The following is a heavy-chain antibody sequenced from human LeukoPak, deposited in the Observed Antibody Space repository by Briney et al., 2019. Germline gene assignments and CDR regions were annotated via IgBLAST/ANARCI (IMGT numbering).Heavy chain of an antibody. CDR3: ARGGWNYYYYMDV. CDR2: IYHSGST. V-gene: IGHV4-38-2*02. Sequence: SETLSLTCTVSGYSISSNYYWGWIRQPPGKGLEWIGSIYHSGSTYYNPSLKSRVTISVDTSKNQFSLKLSSVTAADTAVYYCARGGWNYYYYMDVWGKGTTVTISS. CDR1: GYSISSNYY. D-gene: IGHD2-15*01. J-gene: IGHJ6*03.